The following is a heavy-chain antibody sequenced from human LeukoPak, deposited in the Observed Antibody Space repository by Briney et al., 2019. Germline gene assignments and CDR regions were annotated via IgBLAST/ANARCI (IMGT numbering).Heavy chain of an antibody. Sequence: ETLSLTCTVSGYSISSGYYWGWIRQPPGKGLEWVANIKQDGSEKYYVDSVKGRFTISRDNAKNSLYLQMNSLRAEDTAVYYCARYPELLWFGELSRYYFDYWGQGTLVTVSS. CDR2: IKQDGSEK. J-gene: IGHJ4*02. CDR3: ARYPELLWFGELSRYYFDY. D-gene: IGHD3-10*01. V-gene: IGHV3-7*01. CDR1: GYSISSGYY.